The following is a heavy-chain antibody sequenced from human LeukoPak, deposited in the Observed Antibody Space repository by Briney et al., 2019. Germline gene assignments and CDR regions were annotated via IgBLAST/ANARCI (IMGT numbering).Heavy chain of an antibody. D-gene: IGHD6-19*01. CDR2: FDSENNKM. CDR3: ATDRVYRSSGRSWGFFDY. V-gene: IGHV1-24*01. J-gene: IGHJ4*02. CDR1: GYSLSDLS. Sequence: ASVKVSCKISGYSLSDLSIHWVRAAPGEGLEWMGGFDSENNKMVYSRKFQGRVTMTEDTSADTAYMELTSLRSEDTAVYFCATDRVYRSSGRSWGFFDYCGQGTLVIVSS.